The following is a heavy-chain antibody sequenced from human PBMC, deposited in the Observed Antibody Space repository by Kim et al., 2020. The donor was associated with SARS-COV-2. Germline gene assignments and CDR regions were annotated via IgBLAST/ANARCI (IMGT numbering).Heavy chain of an antibody. CDR2: ITWNSGSI. V-gene: IGHV3-9*01. CDR3: AASYYGSESRSDY. CDR1: GFTFGDYA. J-gene: IGHJ4*02. D-gene: IGHD3-10*01. Sequence: GGSLRLSCAASGFTFGDYAMHWVRQAPGKGLEWVSSITWNSGSIGYVDSVKGRFTISRDNAKNSLYLQMNGLRAEDTALYYCAASYYGSESRSDYWGQGTLVPVSS.